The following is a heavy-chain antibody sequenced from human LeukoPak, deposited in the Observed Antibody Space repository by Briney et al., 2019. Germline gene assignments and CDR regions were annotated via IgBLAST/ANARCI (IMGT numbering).Heavy chain of an antibody. D-gene: IGHD4-17*01. Sequence: PSETLSLTCTVSGGSISSGGYYWSWIRQPPGKGLEWIGYIYHSGSTYYNPSLKSRVTISVDRSKNQFSLKLSSVTAADTAVYYCARDSGDYDPKDPINWFDPWGQGTLVTVSS. V-gene: IGHV4-30-2*01. J-gene: IGHJ5*02. CDR2: IYHSGST. CDR1: GGSISSGGYY. CDR3: ARDSGDYDPKDPINWFDP.